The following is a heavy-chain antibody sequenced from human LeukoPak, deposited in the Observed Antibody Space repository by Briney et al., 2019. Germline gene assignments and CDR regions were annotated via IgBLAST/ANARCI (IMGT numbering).Heavy chain of an antibody. CDR2: IYYSGST. V-gene: IGHV4-59*01. CDR3: ARDGTMLGAFDI. CDR1: GGSISSYY. J-gene: IGHJ3*02. D-gene: IGHD4/OR15-4a*01. Sequence: SETLSLTCTVSGGSISSYYWSWIRQPPGKGLEWIGHIYYSGSTNYNPSLKSRVTISVDTSKNQFSLKLSSVTAADTAVYYCARDGTMLGAFDIWGQGTMVTVSS.